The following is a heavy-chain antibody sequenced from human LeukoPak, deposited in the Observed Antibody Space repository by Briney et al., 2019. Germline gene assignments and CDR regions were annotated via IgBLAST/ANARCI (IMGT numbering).Heavy chain of an antibody. V-gene: IGHV4-34*01. D-gene: IGHD2-2*01. CDR3: ARGADPYCSSTSCQYYFDY. CDR2: INHSGST. J-gene: IGHJ4*02. CDR1: RGSFSGYY. Sequence: SETLSLTCAVYRGSFSGYYWSWIPHPPGKGLEWIGEINHSGSTNYNTSLKSRVTISVDTSKNQFPLKLSSVTAADTAVYYCARGADPYCSSTSCQYYFDYWGQGTVVSVSS.